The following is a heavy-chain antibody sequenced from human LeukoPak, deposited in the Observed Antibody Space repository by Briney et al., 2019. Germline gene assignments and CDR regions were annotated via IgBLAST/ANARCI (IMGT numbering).Heavy chain of an antibody. V-gene: IGHV1-69*04. CDR2: IIPILGIA. Sequence: ASVKVSCKASGYTFTGYYMHWVRQAPGQGLEWMGRIIPILGIASYAQKFQGRVTITADKSTGTAYMELSSLRSEDTAVYYCARDNGRIAAAGTGWYFDLWGRGTLVTVSS. D-gene: IGHD6-13*01. CDR3: ARDNGRIAAAGTGWYFDL. CDR1: GYTFTGYY. J-gene: IGHJ2*01.